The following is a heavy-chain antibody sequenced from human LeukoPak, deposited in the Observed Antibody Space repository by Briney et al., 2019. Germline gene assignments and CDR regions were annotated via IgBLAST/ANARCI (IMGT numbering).Heavy chain of an antibody. V-gene: IGHV3-64D*06. Sequence: GGSLRLSCSASGFTFSNYAMHWVRRAPGKGLEYVSGISSYGDSTYYVDSVKGRFTISRDNSKNTLYLQMSSLRTEDTAVYYCARYCAGDCYQGMDVWGHGTTVTVSS. D-gene: IGHD2-21*02. CDR2: ISSYGDST. CDR1: GFTFSNYA. J-gene: IGHJ6*02. CDR3: ARYCAGDCYQGMDV.